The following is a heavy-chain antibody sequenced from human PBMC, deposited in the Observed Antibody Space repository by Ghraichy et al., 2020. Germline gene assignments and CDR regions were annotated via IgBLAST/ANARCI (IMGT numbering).Heavy chain of an antibody. CDR2: IIPIFGTA. V-gene: IGHV1-69*13. D-gene: IGHD2-2*02. CDR3: ASSRQLLYGHYYYYMDV. Sequence: SVKVSCKASGGTFSSYAISWVRQAPGQGLEWMGGIIPIFGTANYAQKFQGRVTITADESTSTAYMELSSLRSEDTAVYYCASSRQLLYGHYYYYMDVWGKGTTVTVSS. J-gene: IGHJ6*03. CDR1: GGTFSSYA.